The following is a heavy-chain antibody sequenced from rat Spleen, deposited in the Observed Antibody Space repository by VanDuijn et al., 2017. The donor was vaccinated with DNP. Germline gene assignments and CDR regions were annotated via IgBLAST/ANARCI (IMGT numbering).Heavy chain of an antibody. CDR3: TTLNYYASLSGYFDH. CDR1: GFTFNNYW. Sequence: EVQLVESGGGLVQPGRSLKLSCAASGFTFNNYWMTWIRQAPGKGLEWVASINTDGGSTYYPDSVKGRFTISRDNAENTVYLQMNSLRSEDTATYYCTTLNYYASLSGYFDHWGQGVMVTVSS. V-gene: IGHV5-58*01. CDR2: INTDGGST. J-gene: IGHJ2*01. D-gene: IGHD1-12*01.